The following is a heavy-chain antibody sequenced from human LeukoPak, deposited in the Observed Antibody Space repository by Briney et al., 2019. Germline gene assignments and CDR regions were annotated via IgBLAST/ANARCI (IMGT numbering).Heavy chain of an antibody. CDR1: GFTFSTYG. CDR2: IWYNGNNK. J-gene: IGHJ4*02. CDR3: AREEGADGTSGINS. D-gene: IGHD4-23*01. Sequence: QPGRSLRLSCAASGFTFSTYGMHWVRQAPGKGLEWVSDIWYNGNNKYYADSVKGRFTISRDNSKKTVYLQMNSLRVEDTAVYYCAREEGADGTSGINSWGQGTLVTVSS. V-gene: IGHV3-33*01.